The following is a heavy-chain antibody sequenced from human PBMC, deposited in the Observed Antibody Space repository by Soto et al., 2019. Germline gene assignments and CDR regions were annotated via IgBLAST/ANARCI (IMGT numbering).Heavy chain of an antibody. J-gene: IGHJ6*02. CDR2: IYDTGISGYTPST. Sequence: QVQLQESGPRLVKPSATLSLTCTVSGGSITSSYWSWIRRPPGKGLEWIAYIYDTGISGYTPSTSYNPSLKSRVTMSVDTSKSQFSLKLTSVTAADTAVYYCALGEDAFFYYGLDVWGQGITVTVSS. CDR3: ALGEDAFFYYGLDV. V-gene: IGHV4-59*01. CDR1: GGSITSSY.